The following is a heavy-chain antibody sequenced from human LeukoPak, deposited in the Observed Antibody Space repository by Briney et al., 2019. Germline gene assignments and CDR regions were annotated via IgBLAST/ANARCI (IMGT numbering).Heavy chain of an antibody. CDR2: IIPIFGTA. J-gene: IGHJ4*02. CDR3: AREMDSSGYHPGY. Sequence: SVKVSCKASGYTFTSYYMHWVRQAPGQGLEWMGGIIPIFGTANYAQKFQGRVTITADESTSTAYMELSSLRSEDTAVYYCAREMDSSGYHPGYWGQGTLVTVSS. V-gene: IGHV1-69*13. CDR1: GYTFTSYY. D-gene: IGHD3-22*01.